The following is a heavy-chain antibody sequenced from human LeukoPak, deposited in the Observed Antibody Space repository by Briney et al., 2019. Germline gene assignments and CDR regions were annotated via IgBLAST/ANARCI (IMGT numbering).Heavy chain of an antibody. CDR1: GFTFSSYS. J-gene: IGHJ4*02. V-gene: IGHV3-21*01. CDR3: ARVWYYDFWSGYSCLDY. CDR2: ISSTSSNT. D-gene: IGHD3-3*01. Sequence: PGGSLRLSCAASGFTFSSYSMNWVRQAPGKGQEWVSSISSTSSNTNYADSVKGRFTISRDNAKNSLYLQMNSLRAEDTAVYYCARVWYYDFWSGYSCLDYWGQGTLVTVSS.